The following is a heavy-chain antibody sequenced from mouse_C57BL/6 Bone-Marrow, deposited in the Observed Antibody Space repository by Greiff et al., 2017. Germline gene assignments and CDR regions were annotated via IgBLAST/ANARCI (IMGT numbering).Heavy chain of an antibody. V-gene: IGHV1-15*01. J-gene: IGHJ3*01. CDR2: IDPETGGT. CDR1: GYTFTDYE. Sequence: VKLQQSGAELVRPGASVTLSCKASGYTFTDYEMHWVKQTPVHGLEWIGAIDPETGGTAYNQKFKGKAILTADKSSSTAYMELRSLTSEDSAVYYCTRFPLYDGYYECAYWGQGTLVTVSA. D-gene: IGHD2-3*01. CDR3: TRFPLYDGYYECAY.